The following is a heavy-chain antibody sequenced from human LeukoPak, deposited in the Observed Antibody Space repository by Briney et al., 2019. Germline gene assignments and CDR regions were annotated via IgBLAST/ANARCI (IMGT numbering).Heavy chain of an antibody. D-gene: IGHD6-13*01. CDR2: IDAGNGNT. CDR3: ARVGAAAGPYYFDY. CDR1: GYTFTSYA. V-gene: IGHV1-3*01. J-gene: IGHJ4*02. Sequence: ASVKVSCEASGYTFTSYAMHCVRESPGQKLEWMGWIDAGNGNTKYSQKFQGRVTITRDTSASTAYMELSSLRSEDTAVYYCARVGAAAGPYYFDYWGQGTLVTVSS.